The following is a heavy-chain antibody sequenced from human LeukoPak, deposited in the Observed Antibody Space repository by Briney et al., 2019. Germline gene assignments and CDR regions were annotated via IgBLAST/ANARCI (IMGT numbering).Heavy chain of an antibody. J-gene: IGHJ4*02. D-gene: IGHD6-13*01. CDR2: INHSGST. V-gene: IGHV4-34*01. Sequence: SETLSLTCAVYGGSFSGYYWSWIRQPPGKGLEWIGEINHSGSTNYNPSLKSRVTISVDTSKNQFSLKLSSVTAADTAVYYCARDSYSTPAKYWGQGTLVTVSS. CDR1: GGSFSGYY. CDR3: ARDSYSTPAKY.